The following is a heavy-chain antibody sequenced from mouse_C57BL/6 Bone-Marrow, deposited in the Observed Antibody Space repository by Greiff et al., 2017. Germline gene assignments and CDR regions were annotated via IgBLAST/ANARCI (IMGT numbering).Heavy chain of an antibody. CDR2: IDPSDSYT. D-gene: IGHD1-1*01. CDR3: ARCLYYGSSLTY. V-gene: IGHV1-59*01. Sequence: QVQLQQPGAELVRPGTSVKLSCKASGYTFTSYWMHWVKQRPGQGLEWIGVIDPSDSYTNYNQKFKGKATLTVDTSSSTAYMQLSSLTSEDSAVYYCARCLYYGSSLTYWGQGTTLTVSS. J-gene: IGHJ2*01. CDR1: GYTFTSYW.